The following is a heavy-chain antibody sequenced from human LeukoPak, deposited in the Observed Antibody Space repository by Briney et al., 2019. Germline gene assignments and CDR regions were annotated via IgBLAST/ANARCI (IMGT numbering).Heavy chain of an antibody. CDR2: IYSGGST. CDR3: ARDSLVRGVMVRADYYGMDV. Sequence: GGSLRLSCAASGFTVSSNYMSWVRQAPGKGLEWVSVIYSGGSTYYADSVKGRFTISRDNSKNTLYLQMNSLRAEDTAVYYCARDSLVRGVMVRADYYGMDVWGQGTTVTVSS. V-gene: IGHV3-53*01. D-gene: IGHD3-10*01. CDR1: GFTVSSNY. J-gene: IGHJ6*02.